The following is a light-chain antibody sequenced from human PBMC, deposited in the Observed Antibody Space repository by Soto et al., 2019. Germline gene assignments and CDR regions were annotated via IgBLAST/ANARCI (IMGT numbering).Light chain of an antibody. V-gene: IGKV3-20*01. Sequence: EIVLTQSPGTLSLSPGQRATLSCRASQSVATRNLAWYQQKSGQAPRLLIYGASSRAVHTPDRFSGSGSGTDFTLTISGLEPDDFAMYYCQHFGNSLWTFGQGTKVDIK. J-gene: IGKJ1*01. CDR2: GAS. CDR1: QSVATRN. CDR3: QHFGNSLWT.